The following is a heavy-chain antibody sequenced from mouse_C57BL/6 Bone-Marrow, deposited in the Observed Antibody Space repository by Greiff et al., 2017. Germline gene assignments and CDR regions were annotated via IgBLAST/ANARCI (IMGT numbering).Heavy chain of an antibody. V-gene: IGHV1-26*01. CDR1: GYTFTDYY. D-gene: IGHD2-1*01. CDR2: INPNNGGT. CDR3: ARWPIYYGNYEDY. Sequence: VQLQQSGPELVKPGASVKISCKASGYTFTDYYMNWVKQSHGKSLEWIGDINPNNGGTSYNQKFKGKATLTVDKSSSTAYMELRSLTSEDSAVYYCARWPIYYGNYEDYWGQGTTLTVSS. J-gene: IGHJ2*01.